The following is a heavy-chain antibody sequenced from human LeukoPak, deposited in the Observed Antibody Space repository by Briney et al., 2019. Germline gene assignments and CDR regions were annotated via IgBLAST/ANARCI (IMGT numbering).Heavy chain of an antibody. CDR3: ARDHEGYGYYYGMDV. D-gene: IGHD4-17*01. J-gene: IGHJ6*02. CDR1: GFTFSSYS. V-gene: IGHV3-21*01. CDR2: ISSSSSYI. Sequence: PGGSLRLSCAASGFTFSSYSMNWVRQAPGKGLEWVSSISSSSSYIYYADSVKGRFTISRDNAKNSLYLQMNSLRAEDTAVYYCARDHEGYGYYYGMDVWGQGTTVTVSS.